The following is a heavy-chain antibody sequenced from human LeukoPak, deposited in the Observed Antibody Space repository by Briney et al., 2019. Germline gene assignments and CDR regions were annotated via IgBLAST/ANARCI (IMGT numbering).Heavy chain of an antibody. Sequence: HPGGSLRLSCAASGFTFSSYWMHWVRQAPGKGLVWVAVISHEGSFQSYAESVKGRFTISRDNSKNMVFLQMNSIISEDTAVYYCARTRQQWQVLDYWGQGTLVTVSS. CDR2: ISHEGSFQ. CDR1: GFTFSSYW. CDR3: ARTRQQWQVLDY. V-gene: IGHV3-30*03. D-gene: IGHD6-19*01. J-gene: IGHJ4*02.